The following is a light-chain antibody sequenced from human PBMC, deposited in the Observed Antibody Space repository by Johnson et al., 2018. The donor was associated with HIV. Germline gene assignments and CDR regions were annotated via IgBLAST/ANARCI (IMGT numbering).Light chain of an antibody. V-gene: IGLV1-51*01. CDR1: SSNIVNIY. Sequence: QSLLTQPPSVSAAPGQKVTISCSASSSNIVNIYISWYQHLPGTAPKLLIYDNHKRPSGIPDRFSGSKSGTSATLGIAGLQTGDEADYYCGTWDKSLSTGAVFGTGTKVTFL. CDR3: GTWDKSLSTGAV. CDR2: DNH. J-gene: IGLJ1*01.